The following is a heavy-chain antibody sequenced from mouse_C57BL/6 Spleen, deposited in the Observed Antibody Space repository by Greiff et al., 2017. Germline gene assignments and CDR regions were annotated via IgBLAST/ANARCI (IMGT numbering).Heavy chain of an antibody. CDR2: IYPGDGDT. J-gene: IGHJ2*01. D-gene: IGHD1-1*01. V-gene: IGHV1-82*01. CDR1: GYAFSSSW. Sequence: VQLQQSGPELVKPGASVKISCKASGYAFSSSWMNWVKQRPGKGLEWIGRIYPGDGDTNYNGKFKGKATLTADKSSSTAYMQLSSLTSEDSAVYFCARRGSSYGLFDYWGQGTTLTVSS. CDR3: ARRGSSYGLFDY.